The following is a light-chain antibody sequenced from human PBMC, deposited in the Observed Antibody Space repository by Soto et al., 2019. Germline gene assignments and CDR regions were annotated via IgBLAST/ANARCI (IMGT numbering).Light chain of an antibody. CDR3: QQYGSSPPYT. V-gene: IGKV3-20*01. CDR2: GSS. J-gene: IGKJ2*01. Sequence: EVVLTQSPGTLSLSPGERATLSCRASQSVSNNYFAWYQQKPGQAPRLLIFGSSDRATGIPDRFSGSGSGTDFTLNISRLEPEDCAVYYCQQYGSSPPYTFGQGTKLEIK. CDR1: QSVSNNY.